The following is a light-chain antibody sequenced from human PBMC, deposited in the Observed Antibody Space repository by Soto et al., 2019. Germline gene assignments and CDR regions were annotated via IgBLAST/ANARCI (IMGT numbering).Light chain of an antibody. J-gene: IGKJ1*01. Sequence: DIQMTQSPSSLSASIGDRVTITCRASQDVRRYLAWYQQKPGKDPKLLISAASSLQSGVPSRFSGSGSGTEFTLTISSLQPEDVAAYYCQNYNAAPRTFGQGTRVEIK. V-gene: IGKV1-27*01. CDR1: QDVRRY. CDR3: QNYNAAPRT. CDR2: AAS.